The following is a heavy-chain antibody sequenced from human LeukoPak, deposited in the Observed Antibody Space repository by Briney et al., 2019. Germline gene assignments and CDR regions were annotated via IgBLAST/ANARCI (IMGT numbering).Heavy chain of an antibody. CDR3: ARGTGTTNFDY. J-gene: IGHJ4*02. CDR1: GGSVSSGSYY. CDR2: IYPSGSTIYPSGTT. Sequence: SETLSLTCTVSGGSVSSGSYYWSWIRQPAGKGLEWIGRIYPSGSTIYPSGTTHYNPSLESRVTISVDTSKNQFSLKVDSVTAADAAVYFCARGTGTTNFDYWGQGTLVTVSS. V-gene: IGHV4-61*02. D-gene: IGHD1-1*01.